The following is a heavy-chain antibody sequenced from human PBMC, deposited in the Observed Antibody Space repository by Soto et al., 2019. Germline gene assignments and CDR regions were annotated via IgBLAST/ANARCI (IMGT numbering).Heavy chain of an antibody. Sequence: EVQLVESGGGLVQPGGSLRLSCAASGFTFSSYAMHWVRQAPGKGLEYVSAISSNGGSTYYANSVKGRFTISRDNSKNTLYLQMGSLRAEDMAVYYGARESSWYECIAFDIWGQGTMVTVSS. V-gene: IGHV3-64*01. CDR1: GFTFSSYA. J-gene: IGHJ3*02. D-gene: IGHD6-13*01. CDR2: ISSNGGST. CDR3: ARESSWYECIAFDI.